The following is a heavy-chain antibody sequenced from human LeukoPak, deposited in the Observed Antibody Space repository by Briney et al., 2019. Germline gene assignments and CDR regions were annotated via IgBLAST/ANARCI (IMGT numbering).Heavy chain of an antibody. CDR1: GHTFTTYY. D-gene: IGHD6-19*01. Sequence: ASVKVSCKASGHTFTTYYVHLVRQAPGQGLEWMGVINPSGDGTNYPQRFQGRVTITADESTSTAYMELSSLRSEDTAVYYCARAPYSSGWYVWFDPWGQGTLVTVSS. V-gene: IGHV1-46*01. J-gene: IGHJ5*02. CDR3: ARAPYSSGWYVWFDP. CDR2: INPSGDGT.